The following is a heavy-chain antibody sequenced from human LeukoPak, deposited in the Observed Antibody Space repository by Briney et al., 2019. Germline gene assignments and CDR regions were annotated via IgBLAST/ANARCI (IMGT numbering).Heavy chain of an antibody. Sequence: GASVKVSCKASGYTFTSYATHWVRQAPGQRLEWMGWINAGNGNTKYSQKFQGRVTITRDTSASTAYMELSSLRSEDTAVYYCAREGQLLWFGEPSGYFDYWGQGTLVTVSS. CDR2: INAGNGNT. CDR1: GYTFTSYA. D-gene: IGHD3-10*01. J-gene: IGHJ4*02. CDR3: AREGQLLWFGEPSGYFDY. V-gene: IGHV1-3*01.